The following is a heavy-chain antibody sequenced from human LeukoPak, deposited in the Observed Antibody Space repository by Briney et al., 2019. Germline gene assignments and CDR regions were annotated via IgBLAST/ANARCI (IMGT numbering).Heavy chain of an antibody. J-gene: IGHJ5*02. CDR3: AGARPAAMGKGYNWFDP. Sequence: ASVKVSCKASGYTFTSYYMHWVRQAPGQGLEWMGIINPSGGSTSYAQKFQGRVTMTRDTSTSTVYMELSRLRSEDTAVYYCAGARPAAMGKGYNWFDPWGEGTLVTVSS. CDR1: GYTFTSYY. CDR2: INPSGGST. D-gene: IGHD5-18*01. V-gene: IGHV1-46*01.